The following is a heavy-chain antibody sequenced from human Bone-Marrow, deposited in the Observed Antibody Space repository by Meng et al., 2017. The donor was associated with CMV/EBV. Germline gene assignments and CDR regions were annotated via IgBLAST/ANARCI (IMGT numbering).Heavy chain of an antibody. CDR1: GFTFSSYE. Sequence: GGPLRLSCAASGFTFSSYEMNWVRQAPGKGLGWVSYISSSGSTIYYADSVKGRFTISRDNAKNSLYLQMNSLRAEDTAVYYCAICGNGCLFDYWGQGTLVTVSS. V-gene: IGHV3-48*03. J-gene: IGHJ4*02. CDR3: AICGNGCLFDY. CDR2: ISSSGSTI. D-gene: IGHD5-24*01.